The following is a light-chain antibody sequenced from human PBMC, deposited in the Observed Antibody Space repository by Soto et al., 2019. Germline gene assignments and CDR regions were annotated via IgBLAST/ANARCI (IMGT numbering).Light chain of an antibody. CDR2: GAS. V-gene: IGKV3-20*01. J-gene: IGKJ4*01. CDR1: QSVTSRY. Sequence: IVLTQSPGTLSLSPGERATLSCRAGQSVTSRYIAWYQQKPGQAPRLLVYGASTRATGIPVRFSGSGSGTDFTLTISRMEPYDFELYQCQQYGTSQLTFGGGTKVEI. CDR3: QQYGTSQLT.